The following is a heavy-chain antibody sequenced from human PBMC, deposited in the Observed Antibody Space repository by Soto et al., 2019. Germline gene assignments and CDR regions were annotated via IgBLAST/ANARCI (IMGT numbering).Heavy chain of an antibody. V-gene: IGHV3-23*01. CDR3: AKRRGAGGHFDY. Sequence: DVQLLESGGGLVQPEGSLRLSCAASGFTFSSYAMGWVRQGPGKGLEWVAVVSTGGSTHYEDYVRGRFTISRDNSKNTLSLQMSSLTAEDTAVYFCAKRRGAGGHFDYWGQGALVTVSS. CDR2: VSTGGST. D-gene: IGHD2-15*01. CDR1: GFTFSSYA. J-gene: IGHJ4*02.